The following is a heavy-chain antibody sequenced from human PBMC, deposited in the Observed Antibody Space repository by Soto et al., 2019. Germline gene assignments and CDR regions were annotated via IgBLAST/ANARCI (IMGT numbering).Heavy chain of an antibody. D-gene: IGHD5-18*01. V-gene: IGHV4-59*01. CDR1: GGSISSYY. J-gene: IGHJ4*02. CDR3: ARESVTPRGYRYPPHFGY. CDR2: IYYSGST. Sequence: SETLSLTCTVSGGSISSYYCSWIRQPPGKGLEWIGYIYYSGSTNYNPSLKRRVTISAGTSKNRYSLKLSSLTAADTAVYYCARESVTPRGYRYPPHFGYWGQGTLVNRSS.